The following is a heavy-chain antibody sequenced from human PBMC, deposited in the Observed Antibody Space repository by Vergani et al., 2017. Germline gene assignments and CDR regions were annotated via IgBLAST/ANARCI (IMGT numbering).Heavy chain of an antibody. CDR3: ARGVRWYLIYYYYMDV. Sequence: EVQLVQSGAEVKKPGESLRISCKGSGYSFTSYWISWVRQMPGKGLEWMGRIDPSDSYTNYSPSFQGHVTISADKSISTAYLQWSSLKASDTAMYYCARGVRWYLIYYYYMDVWGKGTTVTVSS. CDR1: GYSFTSYW. V-gene: IGHV5-10-1*03. CDR2: IDPSDSYT. J-gene: IGHJ6*03. D-gene: IGHD4-23*01.